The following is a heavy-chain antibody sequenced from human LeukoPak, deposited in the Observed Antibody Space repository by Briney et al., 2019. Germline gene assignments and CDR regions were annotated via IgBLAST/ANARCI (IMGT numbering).Heavy chain of an antibody. V-gene: IGHV3-23*01. J-gene: IGHJ4*02. CDR1: DFNFVTYA. CDR2: ISGNGANT. D-gene: IGHD1-20*01. Sequence: PGGSLRLSCAASDFNFVTYAMSWVRQAPGKGLEWVAAISGNGANTFYADSVQGRFTISRDNSRSTLYLQMKSLRAEDTALYYCAKIGLLTVNFDFWGQGTLVTVSS. CDR3: AKIGLLTVNFDF.